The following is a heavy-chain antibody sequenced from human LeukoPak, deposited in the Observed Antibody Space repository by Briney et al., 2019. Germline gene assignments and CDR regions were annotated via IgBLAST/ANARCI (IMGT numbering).Heavy chain of an antibody. D-gene: IGHD3-10*01. CDR1: GGSFSGYY. Sequence: SETLSLTCAVYGGSFSGYYWSWIRQPPGKGLEWIGYIYHSGSTYYNPSLKSRVTISVDRSENQFSLKLSSVTAADTAVYYCARDYYGSGFMDVWGQGTTVTVSS. CDR2: IYHSGST. CDR3: ARDYYGSGFMDV. J-gene: IGHJ6*02. V-gene: IGHV4-30-2*01.